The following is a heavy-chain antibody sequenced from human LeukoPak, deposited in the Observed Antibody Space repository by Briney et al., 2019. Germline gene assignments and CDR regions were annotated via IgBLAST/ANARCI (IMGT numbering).Heavy chain of an antibody. V-gene: IGHV4-59*12. Sequence: SETLSLTCTVSGGSISSYYWSWIRQPPGKGLEWIGYIYYSGSTNYNPSLKSRVTISVDTSKNQFSLKLSSVTAADTAVYYCARDHGIAAAVVPYYYYMDVWGKGTTVTVSS. CDR3: ARDHGIAAAVVPYYYYMDV. D-gene: IGHD6-13*01. CDR2: IYYSGST. J-gene: IGHJ6*03. CDR1: GGSISSYY.